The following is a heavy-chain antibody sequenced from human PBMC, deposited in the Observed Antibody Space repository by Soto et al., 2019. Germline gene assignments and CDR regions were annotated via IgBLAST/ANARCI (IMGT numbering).Heavy chain of an antibody. CDR2: ISGSGGST. J-gene: IGHJ5*02. CDR1: GFTFSSYA. Sequence: EVQLLESGGGLVQPGGSLRLSCAASGFTFSSYAMSWVRQAPGKGLEWVSAISGSGGSTYYADSVKGRFTISRDNSKNTLYLQMNSLRAEDTAVYYCAKSGSCSGGSCYLNWFDPWGQGTLVTVSS. V-gene: IGHV3-23*01. D-gene: IGHD2-15*01. CDR3: AKSGSCSGGSCYLNWFDP.